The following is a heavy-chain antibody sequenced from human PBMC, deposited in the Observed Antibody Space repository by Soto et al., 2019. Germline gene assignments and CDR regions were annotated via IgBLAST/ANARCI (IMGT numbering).Heavy chain of an antibody. D-gene: IGHD2-8*01. CDR3: ARARYCTNGVCYPDY. CDR1: GGSISSGGYS. CDR2: IYHSGST. J-gene: IGHJ4*02. V-gene: IGHV4-30-2*01. Sequence: QLQLQESGSGLVKPSQTLSLTCAVSGGSISSGGYSWSWIRQPPGKGLEWIGYIYHSGSTYYNPSPERRVSISVDRCKNQFSLELSSVTAADTAVYYCARARYCTNGVCYPDYWGQGTLVTVSS.